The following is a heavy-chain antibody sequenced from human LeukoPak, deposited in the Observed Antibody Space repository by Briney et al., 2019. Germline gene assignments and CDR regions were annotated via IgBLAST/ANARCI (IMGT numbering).Heavy chain of an antibody. CDR3: AIHPPDSSGYFSY. CDR2: IDTKTGNP. D-gene: IGHD3-22*01. J-gene: IGHJ4*02. V-gene: IGHV7-4-1*02. CDR1: VNTFSSCA. Sequence: ASVKVSCKASVNTFSSCAINWVRQAPGQGLEYMGWIDTKTGNPTYAQGFTGRFVFSLDTSVSTAYLQISSLKAEDTAVYYCAIHPPDSSGYFSYWGQGALVTVSS.